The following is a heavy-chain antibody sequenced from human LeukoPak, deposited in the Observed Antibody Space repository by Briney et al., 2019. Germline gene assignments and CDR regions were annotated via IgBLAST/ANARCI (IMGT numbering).Heavy chain of an antibody. D-gene: IGHD3-10*01. J-gene: IGHJ5*02. V-gene: IGHV4-39*01. Sequence: PSETLFLTCTVSGGSISSSSYYWGWIRQPPGKGLEWIGSIYYSGSTYYNPSLKSRVTISVDTSKNQFSLKLSSVTAADTAVYYCARHRYGSGSNNWFDPWGQGTLVTVSS. CDR2: IYYSGST. CDR3: ARHRYGSGSNNWFDP. CDR1: GGSISSSSYY.